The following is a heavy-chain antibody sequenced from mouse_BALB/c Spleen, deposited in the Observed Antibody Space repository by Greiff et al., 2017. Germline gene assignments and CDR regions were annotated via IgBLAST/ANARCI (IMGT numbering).Heavy chain of an antibody. CDR2: INPSTGYT. D-gene: IGHD1-1*01. CDR3: ARQDRFYGSSFFDY. V-gene: IGHV1-7*01. CDR1: GYTFTSYW. Sequence: QVQLQQSGAELAKPGASVKMSCKASGYTFTSYWMHWVKQRPGQGLEWIGYINPSTGYTEYNQKFKGKATLTADKSSSTAYMQLSSLASEDSAVYYCARQDRFYGSSFFDYWGQGTTLTVSS. J-gene: IGHJ2*01.